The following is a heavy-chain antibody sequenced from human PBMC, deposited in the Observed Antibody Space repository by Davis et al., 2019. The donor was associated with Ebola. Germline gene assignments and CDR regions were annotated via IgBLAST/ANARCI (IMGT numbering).Heavy chain of an antibody. V-gene: IGHV1-8*01. CDR1: GYTFTSYD. CDR3: ASFRVVGATGPGDYYYGMDV. CDR2: MNPNSGNT. Sequence: ASVKVSCKASGYTFTSYDINWVRQATGQGLEWMGWMNPNSGNTGYAQKFQRRVTMTRNTSISTAYMELSSLRSEDTAVYYCASFRVVGATGPGDYYYGMDVWGQGTTVTVSS. J-gene: IGHJ6*01. D-gene: IGHD1-26*01.